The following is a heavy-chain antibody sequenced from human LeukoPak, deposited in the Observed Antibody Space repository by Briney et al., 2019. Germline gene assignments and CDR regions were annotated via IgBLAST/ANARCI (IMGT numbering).Heavy chain of an antibody. CDR2: IYSGGRT. CDR1: GFTDSSNY. V-gene: IGHV3-66*02. CDR3: AKRDCSGSGCGYYYMGG. Sequence: GGSLRLSCAASGFTDSSNYMSWVRQAPGKGLEWVSIIYSGGRTDYADSVKGRFTVSRDNSKNTLFLQMNNLRAEDTALYYCAKRDCSGSGCGYYYMGGWGKGPTVTVSS. J-gene: IGHJ6*03. D-gene: IGHD2-15*01.